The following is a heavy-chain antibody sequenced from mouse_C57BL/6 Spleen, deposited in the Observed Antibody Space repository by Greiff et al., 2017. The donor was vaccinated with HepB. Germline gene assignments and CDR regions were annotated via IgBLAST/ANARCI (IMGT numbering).Heavy chain of an antibody. CDR1: GYTFTSYW. CDR3: ARGFSDYDAWFAY. D-gene: IGHD2-4*01. J-gene: IGHJ3*01. CDR2: INPSNGGT. Sequence: VQLQESGTELVKPGASVKLSCKASGYTFTSYWMHWVKQRPGQGLEWIGNINPSNGGTNYNEKFKSKATLTVDKSSSTAYMQLSSLTSEDSAVYYCARGFSDYDAWFAYWGQGTLVTVSA. V-gene: IGHV1-53*01.